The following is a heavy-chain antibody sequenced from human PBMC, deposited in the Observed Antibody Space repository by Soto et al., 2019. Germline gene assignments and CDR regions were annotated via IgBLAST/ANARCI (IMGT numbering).Heavy chain of an antibody. D-gene: IGHD2-2*01. V-gene: IGHV5-10-1*01. Sequence: GASLKISCKGSGHSFTSYWISWVRQMPGKGLEWMGRIDPIDSYTTYSPSFQGHVTISTDKSINTAYLQWSRLKASDTAMYYCARRYCSSATCPRNYYCMDVWGQGTTVTVSS. CDR2: IDPIDSYT. CDR3: ARRYCSSATCPRNYYCMDV. J-gene: IGHJ6*02. CDR1: GHSFTSYW.